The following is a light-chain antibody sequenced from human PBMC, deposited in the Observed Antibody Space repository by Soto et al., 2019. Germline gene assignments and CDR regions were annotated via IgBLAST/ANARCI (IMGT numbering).Light chain of an antibody. Sequence: EILMTQSPATLSVSPGEGATLSCRASQSVGSNLAWYQQKPGQAPRLLICGASTRATGIPARFSGSGSGTDFILTISSLQSEDSAVYYCQQYNNWPRTFGQGTKVDIK. CDR3: QQYNNWPRT. V-gene: IGKV3-15*01. CDR2: GAS. J-gene: IGKJ1*01. CDR1: QSVGSN.